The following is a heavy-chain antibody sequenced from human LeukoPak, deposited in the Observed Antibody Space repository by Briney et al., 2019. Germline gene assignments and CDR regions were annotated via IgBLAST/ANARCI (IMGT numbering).Heavy chain of an antibody. CDR2: LYSGGGT. D-gene: IGHD1-26*01. CDR1: GFTVSSNY. J-gene: IGHJ4*02. V-gene: IGHV3-53*01. CDR3: ARGGSYYTSLDC. Sequence: PGGSLRLSCAASGFTVSSNYMSWVRQTPGKGLEWLSVLYSGGGTSYAASVKGRFTISRHHSKNTLYLQMNSLKDVDTPIYYCARGGSYYTSLDCWGQGTLVTVSS.